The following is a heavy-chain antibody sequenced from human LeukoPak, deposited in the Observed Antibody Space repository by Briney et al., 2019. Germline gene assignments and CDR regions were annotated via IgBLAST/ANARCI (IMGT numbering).Heavy chain of an antibody. CDR2: IYPGDSDT. V-gene: IGHV5-51*01. D-gene: IGHD3-10*01. CDR3: ARRLAYYYGSDNWFDP. Sequence: GESLKISCKDSGYSFTSYWIGWVRQMPGKGLEWMGIIYPGDSDTRYSPSFQGQVTISADKSISTAYLQWSSLKASDTAMYYCARRLAYYYGSDNWFDPWGQGTLVTVSS. CDR1: GYSFTSYW. J-gene: IGHJ5*02.